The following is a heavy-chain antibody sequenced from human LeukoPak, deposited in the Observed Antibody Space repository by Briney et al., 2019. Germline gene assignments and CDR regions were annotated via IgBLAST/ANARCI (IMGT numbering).Heavy chain of an antibody. CDR2: IYYSGST. CDR1: GGSMSPYH. J-gene: IGHJ4*02. CDR3: ARHRAAAGTDPVDY. Sequence: SETLSLTCTVSGGSMSPYHWSWIRQPPGKGLEWIGYIYYSGSTNYNPSLKSRVTISVDTSKNQFSLKLSSVTAADTAVYYCARHRAAAGTDPVDYWGQGTLVTVPS. D-gene: IGHD6-13*01. V-gene: IGHV4-59*08.